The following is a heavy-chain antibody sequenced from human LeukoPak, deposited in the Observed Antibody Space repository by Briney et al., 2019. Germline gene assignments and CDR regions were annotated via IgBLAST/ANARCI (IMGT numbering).Heavy chain of an antibody. V-gene: IGHV4-30-2*01. J-gene: IGHJ4*02. CDR3: ARAPYFDY. CDR1: GGSISSGGYS. Sequence: TLSLTCAVSGGSISSGGYSWSWIRQPPGKGLEWIGYIYHSGSTYYNPSLKSRVTISVDRSKNQFSLKLSSVTAADTAVYYCARAPYFDYWGQGTLVTVSS. CDR2: IYHSGST.